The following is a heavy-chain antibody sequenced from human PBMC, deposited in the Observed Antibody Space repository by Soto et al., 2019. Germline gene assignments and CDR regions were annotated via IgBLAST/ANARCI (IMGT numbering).Heavy chain of an antibody. CDR2: TYYRSKWYN. Sequence: QVQLQQSEPGLVKPSQTLSLTCAISGDSVSSSSVTWNWIRQSPSRGLEWLGRTYYRSKWYNDYAACVKSRITINPDTSKNQFSLHLNSVTPEDTAVYYCVRLIGNSWLDFWGQGTLVTVSS. J-gene: IGHJ5*01. V-gene: IGHV6-1*01. CDR3: VRLIGNSWLDF. D-gene: IGHD1-26*01. CDR1: GDSVSSSSVT.